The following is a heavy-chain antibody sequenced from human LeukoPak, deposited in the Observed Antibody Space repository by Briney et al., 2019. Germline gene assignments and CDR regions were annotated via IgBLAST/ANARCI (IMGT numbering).Heavy chain of an antibody. Sequence: PSETLSLTCSVSGCPMRSNSYFWGWIRLSPGKGLEWIGCGSYRGTTSYGPSFKSRVTISSDMANNQFSLQLTSVTAADTAMYYCRRDVGTYKEFWSGYGDWGLGTLVIVSS. D-gene: IGHD3-3*01. V-gene: IGHV4-39*07. J-gene: IGHJ4*02. CDR1: GCPMRSNSYF. CDR2: GSYRGTT. CDR3: RRDVGTYKEFWSGYGD.